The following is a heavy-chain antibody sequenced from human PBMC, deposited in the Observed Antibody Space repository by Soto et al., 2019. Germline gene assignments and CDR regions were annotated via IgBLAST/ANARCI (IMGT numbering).Heavy chain of an antibody. D-gene: IGHD3-22*01. V-gene: IGHV3-30*18. CDR3: AKTDHYYDSSGYYFPFDY. J-gene: IGHJ4*02. CDR1: GFTFSSYG. CDR2: ISYDGSNK. Sequence: GGSLRLSCAASGFTFSSYGMHRVRQAPGKGLAWVAVISYDGSNKYYADSVKGRFTISRDNSKNTLYLQMNSLRAEDTAVYYCAKTDHYYDSSGYYFPFDYWGQGT.